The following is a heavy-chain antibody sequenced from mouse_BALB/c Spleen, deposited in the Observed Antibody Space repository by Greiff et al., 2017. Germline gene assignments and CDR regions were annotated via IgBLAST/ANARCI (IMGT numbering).Heavy chain of an antibody. CDR2: ISYSGST. CDR1: GYSITSDYA. V-gene: IGHV3-2*02. D-gene: IGHD2-1*01. CDR3: ARNYYGNLFAY. J-gene: IGHJ3*01. Sequence: EVQLQESGPGLVKPSQSLSLTCTVTGYSITSDYAWNWIRQFPGNKLEWMGYISYSGSTSYNPSLKSRISITRDTSKNQFFLQLNSVTTEDTATYYCARNYYGNLFAYWGQGTLVTVSA.